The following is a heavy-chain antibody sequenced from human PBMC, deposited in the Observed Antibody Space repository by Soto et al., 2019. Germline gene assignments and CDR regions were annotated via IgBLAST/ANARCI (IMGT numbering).Heavy chain of an antibody. D-gene: IGHD3-3*01. V-gene: IGHV3-30*14. CDR2: ISYDGSNK. Sequence: GGSLRLSCAASGFTFSSYAMHWVRQAPGKGLEWVAVISYDGSNKYYADSVKGRFTISRDNSKNTLYLQMNSLRAEDTAVYYCARCITIFGVVPNHYGMDVWGQGTTVTVSS. CDR1: GFTFSSYA. CDR3: ARCITIFGVVPNHYGMDV. J-gene: IGHJ6*02.